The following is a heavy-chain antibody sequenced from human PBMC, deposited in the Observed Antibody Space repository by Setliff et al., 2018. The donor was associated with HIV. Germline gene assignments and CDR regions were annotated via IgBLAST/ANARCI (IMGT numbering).Heavy chain of an antibody. CDR2: IHYTGSN. CDR1: GGSVTSGGHY. J-gene: IGHJ5*01. D-gene: IGHD5-12*01. Sequence: KPSETLSLTCTVSGGSVTSGGHYWSWIRQQPGKAPEWIGHIHYTGSNFYNPSLTDRLTISVDTSKNQFSLKLSYVTAADTAVYYCARGGNSRAAWFDSWGQGTLVTVSS. V-gene: IGHV4-31*02. CDR3: ARGGNSRAAWFDS.